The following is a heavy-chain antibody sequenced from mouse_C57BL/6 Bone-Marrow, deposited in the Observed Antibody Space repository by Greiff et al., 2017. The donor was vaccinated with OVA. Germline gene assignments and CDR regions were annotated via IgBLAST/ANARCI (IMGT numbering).Heavy chain of an antibody. J-gene: IGHJ3*01. CDR3: ASSYGNPRFLAY. Sequence: VQLQQSGAELVRPGSSVKLSCKASGYTFTSYWMHWVKQRPIQGLEWIGNIDPSDSETHYNQKFKDKATLTVDKSSSTAYMQLSSLTSEDSAVYYCASSYGNPRFLAYWGQGTLVTVSA. V-gene: IGHV1-52*01. CDR1: GYTFTSYW. D-gene: IGHD2-1*01. CDR2: IDPSDSET.